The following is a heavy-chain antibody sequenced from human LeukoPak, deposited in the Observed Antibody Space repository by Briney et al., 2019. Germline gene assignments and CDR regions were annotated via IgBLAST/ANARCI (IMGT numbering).Heavy chain of an antibody. J-gene: IGHJ4*02. CDR2: MNPNSGNT. Sequence: GASVKVSCKASGYTFTSYDINRVRQATGQGLEWMGWMNPNSGNTGYAQKFQGRVTMTRNTSISTAYMELSSLRSEDTAVYYCAREWTYSSGFDYWGQGTLVTVSS. CDR3: AREWTYSSGFDY. CDR1: GYTFTSYD. D-gene: IGHD6-19*01. V-gene: IGHV1-8*01.